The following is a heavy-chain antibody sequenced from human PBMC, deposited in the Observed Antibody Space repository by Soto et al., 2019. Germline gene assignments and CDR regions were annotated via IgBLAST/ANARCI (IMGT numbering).Heavy chain of an antibody. CDR2: ISGSGGST. CDR3: AKKVGSALRYYYYGMDV. J-gene: IGHJ6*02. Sequence: LRLSCAASGFTFSSYAMSWVRQAPGKGLEWVSAISGSGGSTYYADSVKGRFTISRDNSKNTLYLQMNSLRAEDTAVYYCAKKVGSALRYYYYGMDVWGQGTTVTVSS. D-gene: IGHD6-25*01. V-gene: IGHV3-23*01. CDR1: GFTFSSYA.